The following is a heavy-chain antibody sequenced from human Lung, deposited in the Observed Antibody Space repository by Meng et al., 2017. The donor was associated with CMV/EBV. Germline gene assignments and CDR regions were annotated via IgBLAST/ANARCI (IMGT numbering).Heavy chain of an antibody. CDR1: GASISDFY. CDR3: ARFSYDSGYLIDY. D-gene: IGHD3-22*01. V-gene: IGHV4-59*01. Sequence: ESLKISCTVSGASISDFYWSWIRQPPGKGLEWIGYIHESGNTKYNPSLTSRVTMSIDTSENQFSLRLNSVTAADTAIYYCARFSYDSGYLIDYWGQGTLVTVSS. CDR2: IHESGNT. J-gene: IGHJ4*02.